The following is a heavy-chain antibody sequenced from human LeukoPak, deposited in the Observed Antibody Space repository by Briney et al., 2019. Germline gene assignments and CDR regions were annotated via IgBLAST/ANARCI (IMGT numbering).Heavy chain of an antibody. D-gene: IGHD3-9*01. CDR3: ARQKNDMLTGPYYYYYGMDV. J-gene: IGHJ6*02. V-gene: IGHV4-59*08. CDR2: IYYSGST. Sequence: ASETLSLTCTVSGGSFSSYYWSWIRQPPGKGLEWIGHIYYSGSTNYNPSLERRVTIFLDTSKNQFSMKLSSGTAADTAVYYCARQKNDMLTGPYYYYYGMDVWGQGTTVTVSS. CDR1: GGSFSSYY.